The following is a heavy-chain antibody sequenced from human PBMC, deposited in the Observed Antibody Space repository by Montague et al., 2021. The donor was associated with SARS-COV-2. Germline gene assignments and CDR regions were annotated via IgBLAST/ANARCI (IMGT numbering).Heavy chain of an antibody. CDR2: TYYRSKWDS. Sequence: CAISGDSVSRKSVAWNWIRQSPPRRLEWLGRTYYRSKWDSDYAESVKRRLVITPDTSKNQVSLQLNSVIPEDTAVYFCASSGITLTGLDAFDIWGQGTMVTVSS. CDR3: ASSGITLTGLDAFDI. D-gene: IGHD3-9*01. V-gene: IGHV6-1*01. CDR1: GDSVSRKSVA. J-gene: IGHJ3*02.